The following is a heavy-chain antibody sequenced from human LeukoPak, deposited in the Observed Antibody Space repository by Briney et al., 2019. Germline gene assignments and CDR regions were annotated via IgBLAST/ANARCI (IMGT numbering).Heavy chain of an antibody. D-gene: IGHD3-10*01. V-gene: IGHV1-8*03. CDR3: ARRSSGSYYYYYYYMDV. Sequence: ASVKVSCKASGYTFTSYDINWVRQATGQGLEWMGWTNPNSGNTGYAQKFQGRVTITRNTSISTAYMELSSLRSEDTAVYYCARRSSGSYYYYYYYMDVWGKGTTVTVSS. CDR1: GYTFTSYD. CDR2: TNPNSGNT. J-gene: IGHJ6*03.